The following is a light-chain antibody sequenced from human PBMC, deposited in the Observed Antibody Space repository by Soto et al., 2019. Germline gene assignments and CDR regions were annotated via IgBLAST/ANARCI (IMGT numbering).Light chain of an antibody. CDR2: GAS. J-gene: IGKJ5*01. V-gene: IGKV3D-15*01. Sequence: PCRASQSISSNLAWYQQKPGQAPRLLIYGASTRATGIPARFSGSGSGTEFTLTISNLQSEDFAVYFCQQYHNWPPITFGQGTRLEIK. CDR1: QSISSN. CDR3: QQYHNWPPIT.